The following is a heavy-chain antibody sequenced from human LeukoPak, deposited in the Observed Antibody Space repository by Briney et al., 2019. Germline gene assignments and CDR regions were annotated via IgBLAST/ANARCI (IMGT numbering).Heavy chain of an antibody. CDR3: ARHPRNIVVPAAIDY. CDR2: IYPGDSDI. CDR1: GYSFISYW. V-gene: IGHV5-51*01. Sequence: GESLKISCKGSGYSFISYWIGWVRQMPGKGLEWMGIIYPGDSDIRYSPSFQGQVTISVDKSISTAYLQWSSLKASDTAMYYCARHPRNIVVPAAIDYWGQGTLVTVSS. J-gene: IGHJ4*02. D-gene: IGHD2-2*01.